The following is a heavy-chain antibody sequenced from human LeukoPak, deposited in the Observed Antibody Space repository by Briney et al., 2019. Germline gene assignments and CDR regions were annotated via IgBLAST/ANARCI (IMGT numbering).Heavy chain of an antibody. CDR3: AREYYDILTGYYRSNAFDI. Sequence: TGGSLRLSCAASGFTVSSNYMSWVRQAPGKGLEWVSVIYSGGSTYYADSVKGRFTISRDNAKNSLYLQMNSLRAEDTAVYYCAREYYDILTGYYRSNAFDIWGQGTMVTVSS. D-gene: IGHD3-9*01. CDR1: GFTVSSNY. V-gene: IGHV3-53*01. CDR2: IYSGGST. J-gene: IGHJ3*02.